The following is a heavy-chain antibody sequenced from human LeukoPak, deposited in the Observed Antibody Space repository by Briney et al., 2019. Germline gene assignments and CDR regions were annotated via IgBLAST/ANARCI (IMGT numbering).Heavy chain of an antibody. V-gene: IGHV4-59*08. D-gene: IGHD1-26*01. Sequence: SETLSLTCTVSGGSISSYYWSWIRQPPGKGLEWIGYIYYSGSTNYNPSLKSRVTISVDTSKNQFSLKLSSVTAADTAVYYCARLGLSGGSYLDYWGQGTLVTVSS. CDR2: IYYSGST. J-gene: IGHJ4*02. CDR3: ARLGLSGGSYLDY. CDR1: GGSISSYY.